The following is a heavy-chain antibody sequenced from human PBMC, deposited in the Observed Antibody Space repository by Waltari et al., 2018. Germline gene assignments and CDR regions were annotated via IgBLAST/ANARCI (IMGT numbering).Heavy chain of an antibody. Sequence: QVQLQESGPTLVKPPEPLSLTCTAPAGSISSYFWCWIRQPPGKGLEWIGYIHYRGNTNSDTSMKSRVTISMDTSKNQCSLKLSSATAADTAVYYCAAHLRQVTTEFAYWGQGTLVTVSS. V-gene: IGHV4-59*01. D-gene: IGHD4-17*01. CDR2: IHYRGNT. CDR3: AAHLRQVTTEFAY. CDR1: AGSISSYF. J-gene: IGHJ4*02.